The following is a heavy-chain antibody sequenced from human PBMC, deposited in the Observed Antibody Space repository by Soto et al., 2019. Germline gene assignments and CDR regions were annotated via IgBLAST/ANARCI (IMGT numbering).Heavy chain of an antibody. V-gene: IGHV1-2*04. J-gene: IGHJ6*02. D-gene: IGHD2-2*01. CDR3: ARDPIGYCSSTSCQYGMDV. Sequence: ASVKVSCKASGYTFTGYYMHWVRQAPGQGLEWKGRINPNSGGTNYAQKFQGWVTMTRDTSISTAYMELSRLRSDDTAVYYCARDPIGYCSSTSCQYGMDVWGQGTMVTVSS. CDR1: GYTFTGYY. CDR2: INPNSGGT.